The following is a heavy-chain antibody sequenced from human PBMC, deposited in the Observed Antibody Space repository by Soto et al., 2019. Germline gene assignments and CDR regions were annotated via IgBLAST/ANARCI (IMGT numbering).Heavy chain of an antibody. Sequence: GDSVKVSCKASGGTFSSYAISWVRQARGQGLEWMGGIIPIFGTANYAQKFQGRVTITADESTSTAYMELSSLRSEDTAVYYCARMPSCSGGSCYSDSWFDPWGQGTLVTVSS. CDR1: GGTFSSYA. D-gene: IGHD2-15*01. V-gene: IGHV1-69*13. J-gene: IGHJ5*02. CDR2: IIPIFGTA. CDR3: ARMPSCSGGSCYSDSWFDP.